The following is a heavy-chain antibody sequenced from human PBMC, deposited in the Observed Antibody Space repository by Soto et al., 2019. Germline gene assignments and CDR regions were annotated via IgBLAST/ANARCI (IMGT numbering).Heavy chain of an antibody. CDR1: GDSVSNNSVA. V-gene: IGHV6-1*01. CDR2: TYYRTKWHY. Sequence: SQTLSLTCAISGDSVSNNSVAWNWVRQSPSRGLEWLGRTYYRTKWHYDYAPSVRSRITINPDTSKNHFSLQLNSVSPEDAAVYYCARTLRGRGVKYFDDWGQRPLVTVSS. D-gene: IGHD3-10*01. CDR3: ARTLRGRGVKYFDD. J-gene: IGHJ4*02.